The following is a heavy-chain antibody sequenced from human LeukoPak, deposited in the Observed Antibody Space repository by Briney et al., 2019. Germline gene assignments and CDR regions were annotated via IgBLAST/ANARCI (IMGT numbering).Heavy chain of an antibody. V-gene: IGHV3-74*01. J-gene: IGHJ5*02. D-gene: IGHD3-22*01. CDR3: ARDVYYSLDP. Sequence: GGSLRLSCEASGFSFNIYWMNWVRLAPGKGLVSVSRIHSDGTTTSYADSVKGRFTISRDNAKNTVYLQMNNLRAEDTAVYFCARDVYYSLDPWGQGTQVTVSS. CDR2: IHSDGTTT. CDR1: GFSFNIYW.